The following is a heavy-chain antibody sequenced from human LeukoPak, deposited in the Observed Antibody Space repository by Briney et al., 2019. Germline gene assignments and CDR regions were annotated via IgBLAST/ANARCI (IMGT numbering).Heavy chain of an antibody. J-gene: IGHJ4*02. CDR3: ARDSLAAAFFDY. D-gene: IGHD6-13*01. V-gene: IGHV3-7*01. CDR1: GFTFNSYW. CDR2: TKEDGNEK. Sequence: PGGSLRLSCAASGFTFNSYWMIWVRQAPGKGLEWVANTKEDGNEKYYVDSVRGRFTISRDNAKNSLYLQMNSLRADDTAVYYCARDSLAAAFFDYWGQGTLVTVSS.